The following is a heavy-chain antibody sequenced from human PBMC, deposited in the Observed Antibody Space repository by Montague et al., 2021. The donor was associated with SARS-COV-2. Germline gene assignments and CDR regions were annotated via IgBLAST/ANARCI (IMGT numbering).Heavy chain of an antibody. D-gene: IGHD3-22*01. CDR2: VNHSGRI. CDR1: GGSFSDYY. Sequence: SETLSLTCAVSGGSFSDYYWTWIRQPPGKGLEWLGEVNHSGRINYNPSLKRRITISVDTSKNQFSLRLSSVTAADTAVYYCARGRVDTTMLLVVFTGAAHYFDSWGQGTLVSVSS. V-gene: IGHV4-34*01. J-gene: IGHJ4*02. CDR3: ARGRVDTTMLLVVFTGAAHYFDS.